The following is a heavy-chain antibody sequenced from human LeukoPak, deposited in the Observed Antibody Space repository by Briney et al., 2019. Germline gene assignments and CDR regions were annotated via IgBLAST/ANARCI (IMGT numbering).Heavy chain of an antibody. CDR1: GGTFSSYA. Sequence: SVKVSCKASGGTFSSYAISWVRQAPGQGLEWMGGIIPIFATANYAQKFQGRVTITADESTSTAYMELSSLRSEDTAVYYCARDKYYDSSGYYSPGCLDYWGQGTLVTVSS. CDR3: ARDKYYDSSGYYSPGCLDY. J-gene: IGHJ4*02. CDR2: IIPIFATA. V-gene: IGHV1-69*13. D-gene: IGHD3-22*01.